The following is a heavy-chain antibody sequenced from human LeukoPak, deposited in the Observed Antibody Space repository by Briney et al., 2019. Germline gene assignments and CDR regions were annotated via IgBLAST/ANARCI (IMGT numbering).Heavy chain of an antibody. J-gene: IGHJ4*02. D-gene: IGHD1-14*01. CDR1: GGSFSGYY. V-gene: IGHV4-34*01. Sequence: SETLSLTCAVYGGSFSGYYWSWIRQPPGKGLEWIGEIDHSGSTNYNPSLKSRVTISVDTSKNQFSLKLSSVTAADTAVCYCARSLLRKFDYWGQGTLVTVSS. CDR2: IDHSGST. CDR3: ARSLLRKFDY.